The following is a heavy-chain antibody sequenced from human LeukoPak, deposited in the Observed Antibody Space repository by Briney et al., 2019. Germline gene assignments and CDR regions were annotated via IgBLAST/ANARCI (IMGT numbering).Heavy chain of an antibody. CDR2: INTNSAET. CDR1: GYTFTDYY. CDR3: ARDRDYSNIERGFDY. Sequence: GASVKVSCKTSGYTFTDYYIHWVRQAPGQGLEWMGWINTNSAETNSAQKFQGRVTMTGDTPISTAYMDLRRMTSDDTAVYYCARDRDYSNIERGFDYWGQGTLVTVSS. J-gene: IGHJ4*02. V-gene: IGHV1-2*02. D-gene: IGHD4-11*01.